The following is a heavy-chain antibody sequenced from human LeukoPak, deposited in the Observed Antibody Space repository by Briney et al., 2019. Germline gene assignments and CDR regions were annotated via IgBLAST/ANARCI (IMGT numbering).Heavy chain of an antibody. D-gene: IGHD6-13*01. CDR3: ARHAHAYSSSFNY. J-gene: IGHJ4*02. CDR1: GGSISSSSYY. Sequence: PSETLSLTCTVSGGSISSSSYYWGWIRQPPGKGLEWIGSIYYSGSTYYNPSLKSRVTISVDTSKNQFSLKLSSVTAADTAVYYCARHAHAYSSSFNYWGRGTLVTVSS. V-gene: IGHV4-39*01. CDR2: IYYSGST.